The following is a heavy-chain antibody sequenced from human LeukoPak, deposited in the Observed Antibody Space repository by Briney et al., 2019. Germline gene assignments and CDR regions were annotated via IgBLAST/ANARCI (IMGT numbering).Heavy chain of an antibody. Sequence: GGSLRLSCAASGFTFSSYGMHWVRQAPGKGLEWVAVIWYDGSNKYYADSVKGRFTISRDNSKNTLYLQMNSLRAEDTAVYYCARDGGYSYGENVGIDYWGQGTLVAVSS. D-gene: IGHD5-18*01. J-gene: IGHJ4*02. CDR1: GFTFSSYG. CDR2: IWYDGSNK. CDR3: ARDGGYSYGENVGIDY. V-gene: IGHV3-33*01.